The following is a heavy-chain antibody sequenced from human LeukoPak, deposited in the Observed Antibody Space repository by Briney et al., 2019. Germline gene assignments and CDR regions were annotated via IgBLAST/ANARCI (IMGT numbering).Heavy chain of an antibody. Sequence: GRSLRLSCAASGFSFEDYAMHWVRQAPGKGLEWVSGISWNSGNIGYADSVKGRFTISRDNAKNSLYPQMNSLRAEDTALYYCTKDKGGHGSGSYIWAGMDVWGQGTTVTVSS. V-gene: IGHV3-9*01. CDR3: TKDKGGHGSGSYIWAGMDV. J-gene: IGHJ6*02. CDR1: GFSFEDYA. D-gene: IGHD3-10*01. CDR2: ISWNSGNI.